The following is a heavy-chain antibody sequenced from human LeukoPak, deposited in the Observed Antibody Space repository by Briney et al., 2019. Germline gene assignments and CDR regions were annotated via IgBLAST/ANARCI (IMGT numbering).Heavy chain of an antibody. Sequence: GRSPRLSCAASGFTFSSYAMHWVRQAPGKGLEWVAVISYDGSNKYYADSVKGRFTISRDNSKNTLYLQMNSLRAEDTAVYYCARDPGTMIRGAFDIWGQGTMVTVSS. J-gene: IGHJ3*02. CDR1: GFTFSSYA. CDR2: ISYDGSNK. CDR3: ARDPGTMIRGAFDI. D-gene: IGHD3-22*01. V-gene: IGHV3-30-3*01.